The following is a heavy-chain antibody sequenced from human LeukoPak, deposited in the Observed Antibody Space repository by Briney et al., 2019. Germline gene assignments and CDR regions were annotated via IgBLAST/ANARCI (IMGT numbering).Heavy chain of an antibody. CDR1: GFTFSNFV. CDR3: ASSMSLGELSPYY. CDR2: MSSDGAIQ. D-gene: IGHD3-16*02. Sequence: PGGSLRLSCAASGFTFSNFVVHWVRQAPGKGLEWMAVMSSDGAIQRYADSVKGRFTISRDNARNTVYLQMNNLRAEDTALYYCASSMSLGELSPYYWGQGTLVTVSS. V-gene: IGHV3-30-3*01. J-gene: IGHJ4*02.